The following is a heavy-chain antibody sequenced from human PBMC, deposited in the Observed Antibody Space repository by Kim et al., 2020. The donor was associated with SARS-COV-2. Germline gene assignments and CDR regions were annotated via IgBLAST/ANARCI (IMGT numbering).Heavy chain of an antibody. Sequence: GGSLRLSCAASGFTFSSYAMHWVRQAPGKGLEWVAVISYDGSNKYYADSVKGRFTISRDNSKNTLYLQMNSLRAEDTAVYYCARPRIAVAGTDAFDIWGHGTMVTVSS. CDR1: GFTFSSYA. J-gene: IGHJ3*02. CDR3: ARPRIAVAGTDAFDI. V-gene: IGHV3-30*04. D-gene: IGHD6-19*01. CDR2: ISYDGSNK.